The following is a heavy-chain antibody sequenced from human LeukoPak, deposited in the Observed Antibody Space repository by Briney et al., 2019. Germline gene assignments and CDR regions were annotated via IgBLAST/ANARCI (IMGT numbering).Heavy chain of an antibody. CDR1: GYSFTSYW. CDR2: IDPSDSYT. Sequence: GGSLKISCKGSGYSFTSYWISWVRQVPGKGLEWMGRIDPSDSYTNYSPSFQGHVTISADKSISTAYLQWSSLKASDTAMYYCARHLYRFGELLWLAVWGQGTLVTVSS. V-gene: IGHV5-10-1*01. D-gene: IGHD3-10*01. J-gene: IGHJ4*02. CDR3: ARHLYRFGELLWLAV.